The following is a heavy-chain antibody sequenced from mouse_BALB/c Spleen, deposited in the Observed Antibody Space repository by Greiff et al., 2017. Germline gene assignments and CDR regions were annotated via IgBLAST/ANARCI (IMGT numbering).Heavy chain of an antibody. V-gene: IGHV5-6-5*01. Sequence: EVQGVESGGGLVKPGGSLKLSCAASGFTFSSYAMSWVRQTPEKRLEWVASISSGGSTYYPDSVKGRFTISRDNARNILYLQMSSLRSEDTAMYYCARDGYYGDYWGQGTTLTVSS. CDR1: GFTFSSYA. CDR3: ARDGYYGDY. D-gene: IGHD2-3*01. CDR2: ISSGGST. J-gene: IGHJ2*01.